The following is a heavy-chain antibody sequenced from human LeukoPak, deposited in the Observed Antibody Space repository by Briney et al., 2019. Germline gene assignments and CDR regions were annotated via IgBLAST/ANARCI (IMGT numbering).Heavy chain of an antibody. V-gene: IGHV3-23*01. J-gene: IGHJ4*02. Sequence: PGGSLRLSCAASGFTFSSYAMSWVRQAPGKGLEWVSAISGSGGSTYYADSVKGRFTIYRDNSKNTLYLQMNSLRAEDTAVYYCAKSPIAARPTTAGYWGQGTLVTVSS. CDR1: GFTFSSYA. CDR3: AKSPIAARPTTAGY. D-gene: IGHD6-6*01. CDR2: ISGSGGST.